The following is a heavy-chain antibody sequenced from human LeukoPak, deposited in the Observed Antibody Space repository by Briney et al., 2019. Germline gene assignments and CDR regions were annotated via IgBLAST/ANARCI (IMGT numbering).Heavy chain of an antibody. CDR2: INPSGGST. CDR3: ARGGYSGSYYHFQH. CDR1: GYTLTSYY. J-gene: IGHJ1*01. V-gene: IGHV1-46*01. Sequence: ASVKVSCKXSGYTLTSYYMHWVRQAPGQGLEWMGIINPSGGSTSYSQKFQGRVTITRDTSTSTVYMELSSLRSADTAVSYCARGGYSGSYYHFQHWGQGTLVTVSS. D-gene: IGHD1-26*01.